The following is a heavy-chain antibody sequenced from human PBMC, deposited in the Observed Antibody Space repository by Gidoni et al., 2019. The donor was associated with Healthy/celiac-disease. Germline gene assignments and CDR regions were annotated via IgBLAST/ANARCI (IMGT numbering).Heavy chain of an antibody. CDR3: AKDLPLWFGDHGMGFDY. D-gene: IGHD3-10*01. Sequence: QVKLVESGGGVVQLGRSQRLSCADSAFTLSSYGKHWGRQAPGKGLEWVAVISYEGSNKYYADSVKGRFTIARDNSKNTLYLQMNSLRAEDTAVYYCAKDLPLWFGDHGMGFDYWGQGTLVTVSS. CDR1: AFTLSSYG. CDR2: ISYEGSNK. J-gene: IGHJ4*02. V-gene: IGHV3-30*18.